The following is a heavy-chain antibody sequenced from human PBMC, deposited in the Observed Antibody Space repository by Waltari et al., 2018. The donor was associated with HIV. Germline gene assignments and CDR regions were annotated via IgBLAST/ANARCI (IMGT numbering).Heavy chain of an antibody. V-gene: IGHV5-51*01. CDR1: GNNFAGYW. D-gene: IGHD4-17*01. CDR3: ARRKGDYRTAFDI. CDR2: IYPGDSDA. Sequence: EEKLVQSGAEVKEPGESLKISCKSLGNNFAGYWVGWVRQMPGKGLEWLCLIYPGDSDAVYSPSCQGRVIMSTDSSISTVYLQWSSLRASDTAMYYCARRKGDYRTAFDIWGQGTMVTASS. J-gene: IGHJ3*02.